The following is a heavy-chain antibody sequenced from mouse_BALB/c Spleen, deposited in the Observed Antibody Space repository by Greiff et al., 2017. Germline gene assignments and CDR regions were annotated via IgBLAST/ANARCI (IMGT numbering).Heavy chain of an antibody. CDR2: IYPGAGDT. CDR3: AREGITTAPCYYAMDY. J-gene: IGHJ4*01. D-gene: IGHD1-2*01. CDR1: GYTFTSYW. Sequence: VKLMESGAELARPGASVKLSCKASGYTFTSYWMQWVNQRPGQGLEWIGAIYPGAGDTRYTQKFKGKATLTADKSSSTAYMQLSSLASEDSAVYYCAREGITTAPCYYAMDYWGQGTSVTVSS. V-gene: IGHV1-87*01.